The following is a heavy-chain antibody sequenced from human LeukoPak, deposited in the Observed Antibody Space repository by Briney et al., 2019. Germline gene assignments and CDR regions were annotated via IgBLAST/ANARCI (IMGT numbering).Heavy chain of an antibody. CDR1: GYTFTSYD. CDR3: ARDRHCGGDCYFPAFDY. CDR2: IIPIFGTA. Sequence: GASVKVSCKASGYTFTSYDINWVRQAPGQGLEWMGGIIPIFGTANYAQKFQGRVTITADKSTSTAYMELSSLRSEDTAVYYCARDRHCGGDCYFPAFDYWGQGTLVTVSS. J-gene: IGHJ4*02. V-gene: IGHV1-69*06. D-gene: IGHD2-21*02.